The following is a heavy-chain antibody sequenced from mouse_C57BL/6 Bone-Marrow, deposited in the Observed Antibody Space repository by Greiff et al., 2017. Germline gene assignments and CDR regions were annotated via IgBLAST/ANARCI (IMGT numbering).Heavy chain of an antibody. V-gene: IGHV5-17*01. CDR2: ISSGSSTI. Sequence: EVKLVESGGGLVKPGGSLKLSCAASGFTFSDYGMHWVRQAPEKGLEWVAYISSGSSTIYYADTVKGRFTISRDNAKNPLFLQMTSLRSEETAMYYCARRRDTVEDWGQGTLVTVSA. D-gene: IGHD1-1*01. CDR1: GFTFSDYG. J-gene: IGHJ3*01. CDR3: ARRRDTVED.